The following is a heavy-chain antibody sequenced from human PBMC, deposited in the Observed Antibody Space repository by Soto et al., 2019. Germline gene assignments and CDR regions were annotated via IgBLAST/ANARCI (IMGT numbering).Heavy chain of an antibody. CDR1: GGTFSSYA. CDR3: ASRITMIVVVSYDPYDY. D-gene: IGHD3-22*01. V-gene: IGHV1-69*13. J-gene: IGHJ4*02. Sequence: SVKVSCKASGGTFSSYAISWVRQAPGQGLEWMGGIIPIFGTANYAQKFQGRVTITADESTSTAYMELSSLRSEDTAVYYCASRITMIVVVSYDPYDYWGQGTLVTVSS. CDR2: IIPIFGTA.